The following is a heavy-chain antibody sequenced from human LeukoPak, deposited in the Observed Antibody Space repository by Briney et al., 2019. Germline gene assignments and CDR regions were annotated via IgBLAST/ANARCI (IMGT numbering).Heavy chain of an antibody. CDR2: IIPIFGTA. CDR1: GVTFSSYA. V-gene: IGHV1-69*05. D-gene: IGHD2-21*02. Sequence: ASVKVSCKASGVTFSSYAISWVRQAPGQGLEWMGGIIPIFGTANYAQKFQGRVTITTDASITAAYMELSSLRSEDTAMYYCVREGNELLSKNFDYWGQGTLIAVSS. CDR3: VREGNELLSKNFDY. J-gene: IGHJ4*02.